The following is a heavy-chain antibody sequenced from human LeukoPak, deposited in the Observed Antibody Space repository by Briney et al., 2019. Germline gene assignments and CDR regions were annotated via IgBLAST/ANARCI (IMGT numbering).Heavy chain of an antibody. CDR1: GXXFSSYW. J-gene: IGHJ5*02. Sequence: GGSLRXSXXASGXXFSSYWMHWVRQAPGKGLVGVSRINIDGSNTTYADSVKGRFTIPRDNAKNTLYLQMNNLRAEDTAVYCCARDSEIAAGNFFDRWGQGTLVTVSS. CDR2: INIDGSNT. CDR3: ARDSEIAAGNFFDR. D-gene: IGHD6-13*01. V-gene: IGHV3-74*01.